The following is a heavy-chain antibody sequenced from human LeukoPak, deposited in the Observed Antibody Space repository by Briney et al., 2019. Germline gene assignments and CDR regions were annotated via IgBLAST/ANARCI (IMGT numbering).Heavy chain of an antibody. CDR2: ISSSSSTI. Sequence: GGSLRLSXAASGFTFSSYSMIWVRQAPGKGLEWVSYISSSSSTIYYADSVKGRFTISRDNAKNSLYLQMNSLRAEDTAVYYCARAVGYCSSSICYRFDYWGQGTLVTVSS. J-gene: IGHJ4*02. V-gene: IGHV3-48*01. CDR1: GFTFSSYS. D-gene: IGHD2-2*01. CDR3: ARAVGYCSSSICYRFDY.